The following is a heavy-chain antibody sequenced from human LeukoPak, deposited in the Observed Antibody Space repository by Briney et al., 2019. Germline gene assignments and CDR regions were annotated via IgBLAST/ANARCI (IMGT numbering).Heavy chain of an antibody. J-gene: IGHJ4*02. CDR2: ISYDGSSK. CDR3: ARDRAVVVPAAVFDY. Sequence: GGSLRLSCAASGFTFSSYTIHWVRQAPGKGLEWVALISYDGSSKYYADSVKGRFTISRDNSKNTLYLQMNSLRAEDTAVYYCARDRAVVVPAAVFDYWGQGTLVTVSS. D-gene: IGHD2-2*01. CDR1: GFTFSSYT. V-gene: IGHV3-30-3*01.